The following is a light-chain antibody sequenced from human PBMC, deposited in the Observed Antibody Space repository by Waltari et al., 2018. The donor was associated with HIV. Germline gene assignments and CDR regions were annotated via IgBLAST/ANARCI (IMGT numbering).Light chain of an antibody. CDR2: DKS. CDR3: QQYSHWPLT. J-gene: IGKJ4*01. Sequence: EIVMTQSPATLSVSPGERATLSCRASQNIGNNFAWYQQKPGQAPRLLIYDKSARATGVPARFSGSVSGTESALTISSLQSEDFAVYYCQQYSHWPLTFGRGTKVEIK. V-gene: IGKV3-15*01. CDR1: QNIGNN.